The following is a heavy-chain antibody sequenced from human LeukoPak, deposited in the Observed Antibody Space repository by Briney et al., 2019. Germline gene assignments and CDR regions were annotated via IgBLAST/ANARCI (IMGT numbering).Heavy chain of an antibody. V-gene: IGHV1-2*02. CDR3: AREGSGSYYLWFDP. J-gene: IGHJ5*02. CDR1: GYTFTGYY. CDR2: INPKSGGR. Sequence: ASVKVSCKASGYTFTGYYMHWVRQAPAQGLEWMGWINPKSGGRNYGQKFQGRVTMTRDTSISTAYMEVSRLRSDDTAMYYCAREGSGSYYLWFDPWGQGTLVTVSS. D-gene: IGHD1-26*01.